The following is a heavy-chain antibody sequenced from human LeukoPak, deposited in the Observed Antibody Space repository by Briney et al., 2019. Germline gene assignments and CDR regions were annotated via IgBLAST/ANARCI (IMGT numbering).Heavy chain of an antibody. V-gene: IGHV4-30-2*01. D-gene: IGHD5-24*01. CDR1: GGSISSGGYS. J-gene: IGHJ4*02. CDR3: ARGRRDGYNPPHLDY. Sequence: SQTLSLTCAVSGGSISSGGYSWSWIRQPPGKGLEWIGYIYHSGSTYYNPSLKSRVTISVDTSKNQFSLKLSSVTAADTAVYYCARGRRDGYNPPHLDYWGQGTLVTVSS. CDR2: IYHSGST.